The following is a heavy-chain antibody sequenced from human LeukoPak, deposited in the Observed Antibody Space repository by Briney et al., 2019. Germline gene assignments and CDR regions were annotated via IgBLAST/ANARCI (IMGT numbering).Heavy chain of an antibody. CDR3: ARAGGGYCSGGSCYPDSNYYYYYYMDV. D-gene: IGHD2-15*01. Sequence: ASVKVSCKASGYTFTSYYMHWVRQAPGQGLEWMGIINPSGGSTSYAQKFQGRVTITADKSTSTAYMELSSLRSEDTAVYYCARAGGGYCSGGSCYPDSNYYYYYYMDVWGKGTTVTVSS. CDR1: GYTFTSYY. V-gene: IGHV1-46*01. CDR2: INPSGGST. J-gene: IGHJ6*03.